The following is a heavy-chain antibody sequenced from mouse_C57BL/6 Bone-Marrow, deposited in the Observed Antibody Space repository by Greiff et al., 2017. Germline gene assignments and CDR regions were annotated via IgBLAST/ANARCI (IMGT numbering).Heavy chain of an antibody. D-gene: IGHD1-1*01. Sequence: QVQLQQSGPELVKPGASVKLSCKASGYTFTSYDIHWVKQRPGQGLEWIGCIYPRDGSTKYNEKFKGKATLTVATSTSTAYMELHRLTSEDSAVYFLARLEFDGSSGDWYFDVWGTGTTVTVSS. CDR1: GYTFTSYD. CDR3: ARLEFDGSSGDWYFDV. CDR2: IYPRDGST. J-gene: IGHJ1*03. V-gene: IGHV1-85*01.